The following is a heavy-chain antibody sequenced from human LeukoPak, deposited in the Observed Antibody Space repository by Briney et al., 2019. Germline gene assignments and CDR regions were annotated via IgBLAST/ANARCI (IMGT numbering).Heavy chain of an antibody. CDR2: IHSDGTT. D-gene: IGHD3-16*01. Sequence: SETPSLTCSVSGGSLTNYYWGWIRQPPGKGLEFIGYIHSDGTTNYDSSLQSRVAISLDTSKIQFSLRLYSVTAADTALYFCARLNFRGGEALHFDSWGQGTLVTVSS. CDR1: GGSLTNYY. J-gene: IGHJ4*02. CDR3: ARLNFRGGEALHFDS. V-gene: IGHV4-4*09.